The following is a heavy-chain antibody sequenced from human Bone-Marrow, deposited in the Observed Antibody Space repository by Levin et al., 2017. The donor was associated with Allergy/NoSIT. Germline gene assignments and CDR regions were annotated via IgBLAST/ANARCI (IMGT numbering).Heavy chain of an antibody. CDR3: AKVGCGDYDRSYFDY. CDR2: ISGSGGST. Sequence: PGESLKISCAASGFTFSSYAMSWVRQAPGKGLEWVSAISGSGGSTYYADSVKGRFTISRDNSKNTLYLQMNSLRAEDTAVYYCAKVGCGDYDRSYFDYWGQGTLVTVSS. J-gene: IGHJ4*02. V-gene: IGHV3-23*01. D-gene: IGHD4-17*01. CDR1: GFTFSSYA.